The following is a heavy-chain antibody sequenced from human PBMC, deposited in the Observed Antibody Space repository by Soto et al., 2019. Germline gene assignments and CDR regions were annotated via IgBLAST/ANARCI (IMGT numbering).Heavy chain of an antibody. CDR2: INPSGGGT. CDR1: GYTFSNYY. Sequence: QVHLVQSGAEVKKPGASVTFPCKASGYTFSNYYMHWVRQAPGQGLEWVGIINPSGGGTTYAQNFQGRVTLTGDXXTSTVYMELNSLRSEDTAVYYCARGPKLTDFGDRGYYGMDVWGHGTTVTVSS. J-gene: IGHJ6*02. D-gene: IGHD4-17*01. CDR3: ARGPKLTDFGDRGYYGMDV. V-gene: IGHV1-46*01.